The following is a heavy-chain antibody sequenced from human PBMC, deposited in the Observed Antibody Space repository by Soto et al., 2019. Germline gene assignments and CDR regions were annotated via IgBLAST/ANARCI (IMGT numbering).Heavy chain of an antibody. CDR3: AKTDGYEVEY. Sequence: ESLKMSCKGSGYSFVSYWIAWVRQIPGKGLEWMGSIYPGDSDTTYSPSIQGQVTISADKSSTTVYLQWNTLKASDTAMYYCAKTDGYEVEYWGQGTQVTVSS. J-gene: IGHJ4*02. CDR2: IYPGDSDT. D-gene: IGHD5-18*01. V-gene: IGHV5-51*01. CDR1: GYSFVSYW.